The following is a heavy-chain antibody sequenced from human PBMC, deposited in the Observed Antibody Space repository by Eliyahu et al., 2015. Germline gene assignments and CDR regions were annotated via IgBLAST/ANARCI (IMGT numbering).Heavy chain of an antibody. CDR3: AKVRVDAGYYYMDV. D-gene: IGHD2-15*01. CDR2: ISGSGGST. J-gene: IGHJ6*03. Sequence: EVQLVESGGGLVQPGGSLSLSCAASGFTXXSYAMSWVRQAPGKXLEWVSAISGSGGSTYYADSVKGRFTISRDNSKNTLYLQMNSLRAEDTAVYYCAKVRVDAGYYYMDVWGKGTTVTVSS. CDR1: GFTXXSYA. V-gene: IGHV3-23*04.